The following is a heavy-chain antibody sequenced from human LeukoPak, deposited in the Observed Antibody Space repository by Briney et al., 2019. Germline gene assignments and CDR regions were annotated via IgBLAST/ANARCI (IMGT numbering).Heavy chain of an antibody. CDR1: GFTFSGSS. Sequence: SGGSLRLSCAASGFTFSGSSIHWVRQASGKGRKWFALIKTKANTYATAYAASVTGRFTISRDDSKTTSYLQMNSLKTEDTALYFCTTSYSGNSWYDWFGPWGQGTLVTVSS. CDR2: IKTKANTYAT. J-gene: IGHJ5*02. V-gene: IGHV3-73*01. CDR3: TTSYSGNSWYDWFGP. D-gene: IGHD6-13*01.